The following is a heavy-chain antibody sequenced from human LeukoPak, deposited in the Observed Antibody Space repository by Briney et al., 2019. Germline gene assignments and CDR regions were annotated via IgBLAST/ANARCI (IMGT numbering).Heavy chain of an antibody. D-gene: IGHD5-24*01. Sequence: SVKVSCKASGFTFTSSAVQWVRQARGQRLECIGWIVVGSGNTNYAQKFQERVTITRDMSTSTAYMELSSLRSEDTAVYYCAAELEMATIAPYYYYYGMDVWGQGTTVTVSS. V-gene: IGHV1-58*01. CDR1: GFTFTSSA. CDR3: AAELEMATIAPYYYYYGMDV. J-gene: IGHJ6*02. CDR2: IVVGSGNT.